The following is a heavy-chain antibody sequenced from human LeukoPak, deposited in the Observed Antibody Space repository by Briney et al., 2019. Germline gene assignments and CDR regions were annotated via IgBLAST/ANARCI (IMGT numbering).Heavy chain of an antibody. CDR3: ARYRIGTRHFDY. CDR1: GASISSYY. J-gene: IGHJ4*02. V-gene: IGHV4-59*01. CDR2: IDYSGST. Sequence: SETLSLTCNVSGASISSYYWSWIRQPPGKGLEWIGYIDYSGSTNYNPSLRSRFTISVDTSKIQFSLKLTSVTAADTAVYFCARYRIGTRHFDYWGQGTLVTVSS. D-gene: IGHD1-7*01.